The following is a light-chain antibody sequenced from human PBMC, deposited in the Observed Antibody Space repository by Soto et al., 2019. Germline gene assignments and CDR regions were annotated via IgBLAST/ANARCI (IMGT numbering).Light chain of an antibody. CDR3: QQYDSLPRT. V-gene: IGKV1-33*01. Sequence: DIHMTQSPSSLSASVGDRVTMTCQASQNINNYLNWYQQKPGRAPKLLIYDASNLEAGVPSRFRGSGSGTDFNLTISSLQPEDIATYSCQQYDSLPRTFGQGTKVDIK. CDR2: DAS. J-gene: IGKJ1*01. CDR1: QNINNY.